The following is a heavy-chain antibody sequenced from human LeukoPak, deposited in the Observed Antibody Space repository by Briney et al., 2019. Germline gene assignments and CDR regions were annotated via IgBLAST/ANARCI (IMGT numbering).Heavy chain of an antibody. Sequence: SETLSLTCTVSGGSISSSSYYWGWIRQPPGKGLEWIGSIYYSGSTYSNPSLKSRVTVSEDMSKNQFSLKLSSVTAADTAVYYCARRYSYDSSGYYGYWGQGTLVTVSS. CDR1: GGSISSSSYY. V-gene: IGHV4-39*01. CDR2: IYYSGST. CDR3: ARRYSYDSSGYYGY. J-gene: IGHJ4*02. D-gene: IGHD3-22*01.